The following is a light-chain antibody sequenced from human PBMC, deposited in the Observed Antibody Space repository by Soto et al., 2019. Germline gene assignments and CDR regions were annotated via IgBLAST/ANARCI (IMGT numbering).Light chain of an antibody. Sequence: AIQMTQSPSSLSASVGDRVTITCRASQGIRNDLGWFQQKPGKATTLLIYAASNLQSGVPSRFSGSGSGTDFTLTISSLQTDDFATYYCLQDFNYPLTFGGGTKVEIK. J-gene: IGKJ4*01. CDR1: QGIRND. CDR2: AAS. V-gene: IGKV1-6*01. CDR3: LQDFNYPLT.